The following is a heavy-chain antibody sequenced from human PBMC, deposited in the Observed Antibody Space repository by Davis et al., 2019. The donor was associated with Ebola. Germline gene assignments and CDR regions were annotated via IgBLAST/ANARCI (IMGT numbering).Heavy chain of an antibody. V-gene: IGHV4-39*07. J-gene: IGHJ5*02. Sequence: SETLSLTCTVSGGSISSSSYYWSWIRQPPGKGLEWIGEINHSGITSYNPSLKSRVTISVDTSKNQFSLKLSSVTAADTAVYYCARDRVLWSHFDPWGQGTLVTVSS. D-gene: IGHD3-10*01. CDR3: ARDRVLWSHFDP. CDR1: GGSISSSSYY. CDR2: INHSGIT.